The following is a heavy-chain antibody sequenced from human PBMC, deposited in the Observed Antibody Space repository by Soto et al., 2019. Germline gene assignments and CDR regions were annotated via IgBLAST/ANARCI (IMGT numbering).Heavy chain of an antibody. CDR1: GYTFTSYG. CDR2: ISAYNGNT. Sequence: QVQLVQSGAEVKKPGASVKVSCKASGYTFTSYGISWVRQAPGQGLEWMGWISAYNGNTNYAQKLQGRVTMTTDTPTSTAYMELRSLRSDATAVYYCARDRYCSGGSCYHFDYWCQGTLVTVSS. J-gene: IGHJ4*02. D-gene: IGHD2-15*01. V-gene: IGHV1-18*01. CDR3: ARDRYCSGGSCYHFDY.